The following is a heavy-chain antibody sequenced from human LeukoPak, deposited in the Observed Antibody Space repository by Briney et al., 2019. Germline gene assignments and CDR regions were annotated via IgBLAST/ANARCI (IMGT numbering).Heavy chain of an antibody. Sequence: SETLSLTCTVSGGSISSYYWSWIRQPPGKGLEWIGYIYYSGSTNYNPSLKSRVTISVDTSKNQFSLKLSSVTAADTAVYYCAGLEGAFDIWGQGTMVTVSS. CDR3: AGLEGAFDI. V-gene: IGHV4-59*01. CDR2: IYYSGST. J-gene: IGHJ3*02. D-gene: IGHD5-24*01. CDR1: GGSISSYY.